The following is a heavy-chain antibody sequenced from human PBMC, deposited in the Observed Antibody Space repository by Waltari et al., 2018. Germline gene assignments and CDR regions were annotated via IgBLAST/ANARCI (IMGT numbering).Heavy chain of an antibody. Sequence: EVQLVESGGGLVQPGGSLRLSCAASGFTFSSYSMHWVRQAPGKGLEWVSYISSSSSTIYYADSVKGRFTISRDNAKNSLYLQMNSLRAEDTAVYYCARRGSSGWTKPDYWGQGTLVTVSS. V-gene: IGHV3-48*04. CDR3: ARRGSSGWTKPDY. CDR1: GFTFSSYS. J-gene: IGHJ4*02. D-gene: IGHD6-19*01. CDR2: ISSSSSTI.